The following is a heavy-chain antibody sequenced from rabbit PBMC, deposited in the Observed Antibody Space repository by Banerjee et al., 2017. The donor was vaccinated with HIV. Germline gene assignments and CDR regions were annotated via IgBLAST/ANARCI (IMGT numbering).Heavy chain of an antibody. J-gene: IGHJ4*01. D-gene: IGHD6-1*01. Sequence: QSLEESGGDLVKPGASLTLTCTASGFSFSSSYYMCWVRQAPGKGLEWIACIYAGSSGSTYYASWAKGRFTISKTSSTTVTLQMTSLTAADTATYFCARVDYTYGYAGYAYATEGDYFNLWGPGTLVTVS. V-gene: IGHV1S40*01. CDR1: GFSFSSSYY. CDR2: IYAGSSGST. CDR3: ARVDYTYGYAGYAYATEGDYFNL.